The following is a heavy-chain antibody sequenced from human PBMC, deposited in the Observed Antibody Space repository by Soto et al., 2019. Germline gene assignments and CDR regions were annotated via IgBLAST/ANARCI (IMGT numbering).Heavy chain of an antibody. J-gene: IGHJ4*02. Sequence: QVQLVQSGAEVKKPGSSVKVSCKASGGTFSSYAISWVRQAPGQGLEWMGGIIPIFGTANYAQKFQGRVTITADESTSTAYMELISLRSEDTAVYYCAREYRSCISTSCLIDYWGQGTLVTVSS. V-gene: IGHV1-69*12. D-gene: IGHD2-2*01. CDR2: IIPIFGTA. CDR3: AREYRSCISTSCLIDY. CDR1: GGTFSSYA.